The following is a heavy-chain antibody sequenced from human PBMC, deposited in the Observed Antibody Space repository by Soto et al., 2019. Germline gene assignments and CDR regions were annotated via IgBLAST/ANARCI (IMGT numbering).Heavy chain of an antibody. D-gene: IGHD3-10*01. Sequence: PGGSLTLSCAASGFTFSSYWMHWVRQAPWKGLVWVSRINSDGSSTSYADSVKGRFTISRDNAKNTLYLQMNSLRAEDTAVYYCARENVWFGELSHWFDPWGQGT. CDR1: GFTFSSYW. CDR3: ARENVWFGELSHWFDP. V-gene: IGHV3-74*01. J-gene: IGHJ5*02. CDR2: INSDGSST.